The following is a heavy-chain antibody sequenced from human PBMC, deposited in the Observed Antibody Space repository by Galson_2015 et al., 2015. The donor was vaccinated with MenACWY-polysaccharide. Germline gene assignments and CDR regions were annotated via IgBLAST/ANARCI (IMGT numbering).Heavy chain of an antibody. CDR2: INTNTGNP. Sequence: SVKVSCKASGYTFTSYAMNWVRQAPGQGLEWMGWINTNTGNPTYAQGFTGRAVFSLDTSVSTAYLQISSLKAEDTAVYYCARAPKQKVTTVPTGRFDYWGQGTLVTVSS. D-gene: IGHD4-17*01. CDR1: GYTFTSYA. V-gene: IGHV7-4-1*02. CDR3: ARAPKQKVTTVPTGRFDY. J-gene: IGHJ4*02.